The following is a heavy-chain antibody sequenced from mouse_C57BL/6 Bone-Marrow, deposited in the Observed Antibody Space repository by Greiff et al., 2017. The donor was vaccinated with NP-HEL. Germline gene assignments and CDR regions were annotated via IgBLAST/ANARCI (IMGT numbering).Heavy chain of an antibody. Sequence: VQLQQSGPELVKPGASVKISCKASGYTFTDYYMNWVKQSHGKSLEWIGDINPNNGGTSYNQKFKGKATLTVDKSSSTAYMGLRSLTSEDSAVYYCARGIFYWGQGTTLTVSS. CDR3: ARGIFY. V-gene: IGHV1-26*01. J-gene: IGHJ2*01. CDR2: INPNNGGT. CDR1: GYTFTDYY.